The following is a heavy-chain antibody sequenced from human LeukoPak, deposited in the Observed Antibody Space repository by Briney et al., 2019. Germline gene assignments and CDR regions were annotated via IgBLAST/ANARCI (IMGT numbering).Heavy chain of an antibody. V-gene: IGHV3-48*04. J-gene: IGHJ4*02. D-gene: IGHD6-13*01. CDR1: GFTFSSHS. Sequence: PGGSLRLSCAASGFTFSSHSMNWVRQAPGKGLEWLSYITSSSSTIYYADSVKGRFTISRDNAKNSLYLQMNSLRAEDMALYYCAKAQYSSSWYSALDYWGQGTLVTVSS. CDR3: AKAQYSSSWYSALDY. CDR2: ITSSSSTI.